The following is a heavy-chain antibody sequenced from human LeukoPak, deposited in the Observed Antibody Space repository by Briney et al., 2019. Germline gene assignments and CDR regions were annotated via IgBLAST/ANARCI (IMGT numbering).Heavy chain of an antibody. CDR3: AKDPAYDYVWGSYQRDY. D-gene: IGHD3-16*02. CDR2: ISGSGGST. Sequence: PGGSLRLSCAASGFTFSSYAMSWVRQAPGKGLEWVSAISGSGGSTYYADSVKGRFTISRDNSKNTLYLQMNSLRAEDTAVYYCAKDPAYDYVWGSYQRDYWGQGTLVTVSS. V-gene: IGHV3-23*01. J-gene: IGHJ4*02. CDR1: GFTFSSYA.